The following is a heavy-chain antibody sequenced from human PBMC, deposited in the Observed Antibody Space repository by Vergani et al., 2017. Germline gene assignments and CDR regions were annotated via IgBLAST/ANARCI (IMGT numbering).Heavy chain of an antibody. CDR3: ARRRAARPPPYYYYYYYMDV. J-gene: IGHJ6*03. V-gene: IGHV1-2*02. CDR1: GYTFTGYY. Sequence: QVQLVQSGAEVKKPGASVKVSCKASGYTFTGYYMHWVRQAPGQRLEWMGWINPNSGGTNYAQKFQGRVTMTRDTSISTAYMELSRLRSDDTAVYYCARRRAARPPPYYYYYYYMDVWGKGTTVTVSS. D-gene: IGHD6-6*01. CDR2: INPNSGGT.